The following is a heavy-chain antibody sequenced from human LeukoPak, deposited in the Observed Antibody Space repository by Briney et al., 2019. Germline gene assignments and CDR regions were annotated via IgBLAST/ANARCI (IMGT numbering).Heavy chain of an antibody. CDR1: GYTFTGYY. J-gene: IGHJ4*02. CDR3: ARVGQQLVPEPYFDY. Sequence: ASVKVSCKASGYTFTGYYMHWVRQAPGQGLEWMGWINPNSGGTNYAQKLQGRVTMTTDTSTSTAYMELRSLRSDDTAVYYCARVGQQLVPEPYFDYWGQGTLVTVSS. D-gene: IGHD6-13*01. V-gene: IGHV1-2*02. CDR2: INPNSGGT.